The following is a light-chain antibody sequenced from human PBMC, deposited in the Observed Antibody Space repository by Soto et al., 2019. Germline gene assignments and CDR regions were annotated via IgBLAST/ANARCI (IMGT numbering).Light chain of an antibody. CDR3: SSNTSSSTPYV. J-gene: IGLJ1*01. Sequence: QSVLTQPASVSGSPGQSITISCTGTSSDVGGYNYVSWYQQHPVKAPKLMIYDVTNRPSGVSDRFSGSKSGNTASLTISGLQAEDEADYYCSSNTSSSTPYVFGTGTKLTVL. CDR1: SSDVGGYNY. V-gene: IGLV2-14*01. CDR2: DVT.